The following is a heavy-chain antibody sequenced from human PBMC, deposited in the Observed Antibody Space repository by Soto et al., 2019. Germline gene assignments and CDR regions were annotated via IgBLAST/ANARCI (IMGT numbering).Heavy chain of an antibody. CDR1: GGSISSGDYY. Sequence: SETLSLTCTVSGGSISSGDYYWSWIRQPPGKGLEWIGYIYYSGSTYYNPSLKSRVTISVDTSKNQFSLKLSSVTAADTAVYYCARLVIVGATNWFNPWGQGTLVTVSS. CDR2: IYYSGST. CDR3: ARLVIVGATNWFNP. V-gene: IGHV4-30-4*01. J-gene: IGHJ5*02. D-gene: IGHD1-26*01.